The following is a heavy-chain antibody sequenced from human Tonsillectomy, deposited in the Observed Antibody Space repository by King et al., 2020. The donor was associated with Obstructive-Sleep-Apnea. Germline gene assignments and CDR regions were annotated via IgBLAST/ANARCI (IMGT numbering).Heavy chain of an antibody. J-gene: IGHJ1*01. CDR3: ARGGEPEYFQH. CDR1: VGSISSYY. V-gene: IGHV4-59*01. CDR2: IYYSGST. D-gene: IGHD3-10*01. Sequence: QLQESGPGLVKPSETLSLTCTVSVGSISSYYWSWIRQPPGKGLEWIGYIYYSGSTNYNPSLKSRVTISVDTSKNQFSLKVCSVTAADTAVYYCARGGEPEYFQHWGQGTLVTVSS.